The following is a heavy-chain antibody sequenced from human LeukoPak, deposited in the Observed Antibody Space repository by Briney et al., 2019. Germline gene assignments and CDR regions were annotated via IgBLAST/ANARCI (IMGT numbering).Heavy chain of an antibody. CDR2: ISGSGGST. V-gene: IGHV3-23*01. Sequence: GGSLRLSCAASGFTFSSYAMSWVRQAPGKGLEWVSAISGSGGSTYYADSAEGRFTISRDNSKNTLYLQMSSLRAEDTAVYYCAKEVATTKTIDYWGQGTLVTVSS. J-gene: IGHJ4*02. D-gene: IGHD5-24*01. CDR1: GFTFSSYA. CDR3: AKEVATTKTIDY.